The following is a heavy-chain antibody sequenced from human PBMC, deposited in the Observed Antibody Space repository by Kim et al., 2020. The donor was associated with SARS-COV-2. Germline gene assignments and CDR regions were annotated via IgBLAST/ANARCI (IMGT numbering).Heavy chain of an antibody. D-gene: IGHD2-15*01. J-gene: IGHJ2*01. V-gene: IGHV3-30-3*01. CDR2: ISYDGSNE. CDR1: GFIFSTYA. CDR3: ARDSGGSYNPHGDFDL. Sequence: GGSLRLSCAASGFIFSTYAMHWVRQAPGKGLEWVAVISYDGSNEYYTDSVKGRFTVSRDISRDTLYLQMTSLRPEDTAVYYCARDSGGSYNPHGDFDLWGRGTLVTVS.